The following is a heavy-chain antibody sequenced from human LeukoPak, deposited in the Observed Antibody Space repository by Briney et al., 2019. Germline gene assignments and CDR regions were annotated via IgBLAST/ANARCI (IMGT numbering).Heavy chain of an antibody. CDR2: IWYDGSNR. Sequence: GRSLRLSCAASGFTFSSYGMHWVRQAPGKGLEWVAVIWYDGSNRYYADSVKGRFTISRDNSKNTLYLQMNSLRAEDTAVYYCARDLTDYSNLDYWGQGTLVTVSS. V-gene: IGHV3-33*08. CDR3: ARDLTDYSNLDY. J-gene: IGHJ4*02. D-gene: IGHD4-11*01. CDR1: GFTFSSYG.